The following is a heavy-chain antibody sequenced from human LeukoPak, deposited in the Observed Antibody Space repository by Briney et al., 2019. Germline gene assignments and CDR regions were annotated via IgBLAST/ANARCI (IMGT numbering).Heavy chain of an antibody. CDR3: ASPTYGDYDDAFDI. D-gene: IGHD4-17*01. CDR1: GYTFTSYA. CDR2: INTNTGNP. J-gene: IGHJ3*02. Sequence: GASVKVSCKASGYTFTSYAMNWGRQAPGQGLEWMGWINTNTGNPTYAQGFTGRFVFSLDTSVSTAYLQISSLKAEDTAVYYCASPTYGDYDDAFDIWGQGTMVTVSS. V-gene: IGHV7-4-1*02.